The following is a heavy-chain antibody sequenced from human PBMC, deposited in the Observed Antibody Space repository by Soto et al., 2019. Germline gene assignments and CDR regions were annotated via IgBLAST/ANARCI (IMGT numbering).Heavy chain of an antibody. V-gene: IGHV3-7*01. CDR1: GFTFSSYW. CDR3: ARDRAREYNWNGVGWFDP. CDR2: IKQDGSEK. J-gene: IGHJ5*02. Sequence: PGGSLRLSCAASGFTFSSYWMSWVRQAPGKGLEWVANIKQDGSEKYYVDSVKGRFTISRDNAKNSLYLQMNSLRAEDTAVYYCARDRAREYNWNGVGWFDPWGQGTLVTVSS. D-gene: IGHD1-1*01.